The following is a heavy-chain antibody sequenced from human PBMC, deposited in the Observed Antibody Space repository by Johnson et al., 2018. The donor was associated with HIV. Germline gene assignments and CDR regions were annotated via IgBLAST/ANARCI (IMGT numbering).Heavy chain of an antibody. V-gene: IGHV3-73*01. D-gene: IGHD3-22*01. Sequence: VQLVESGGGLVKPGGSLKLSCAASGFTFSGSAMHWVRQASGKGLEWVGRIRSKANSSATAYAAPVKGRFTISRDDSKNTAYLQMNSLKTEDTAVYYCTRRGYYDSSGYAFDIWGQGTMVTVSS. J-gene: IGHJ3*02. CDR1: GFTFSGSA. CDR2: IRSKANSSAT. CDR3: TRRGYYDSSGYAFDI.